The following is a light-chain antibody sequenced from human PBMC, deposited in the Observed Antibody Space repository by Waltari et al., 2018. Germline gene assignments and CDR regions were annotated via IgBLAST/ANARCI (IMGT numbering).Light chain of an antibody. CDR3: QQSYS. CDR2: AAS. V-gene: IGKV1-39*01. J-gene: IGKJ5*01. CDR1: PSSSDY. Sequence: DIQMTQSPSPLSASVGDRVTITCRASPSSSDYLNWYQQKPGKAPKLLIYAASTLQSGVPSRFSGSGSGTEFALTISSLQPEDFATYYCQQSYSFGQGTRLEIK.